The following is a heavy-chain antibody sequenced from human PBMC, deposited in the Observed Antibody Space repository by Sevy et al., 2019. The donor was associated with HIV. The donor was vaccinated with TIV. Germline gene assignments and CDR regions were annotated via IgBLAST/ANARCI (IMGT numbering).Heavy chain of an antibody. Sequence: GGSLRLSCAASGFTFSIAWMSWVRQVPGKGLGWVGRIKRKTDGGTTDYAAPVKGRFTISRDDSKTTLYLQMNNLKSGDTAVYYCTTDGLFAPWGQGTLVTVSS. J-gene: IGHJ5*02. CDR3: TTDGLFAP. V-gene: IGHV3-15*01. CDR1: GFTFSIAW. CDR2: IKRKTDGGTT.